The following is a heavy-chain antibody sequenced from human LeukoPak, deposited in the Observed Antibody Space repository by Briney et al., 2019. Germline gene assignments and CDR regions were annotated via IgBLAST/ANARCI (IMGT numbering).Heavy chain of an antibody. CDR2: ISVGSDVI. V-gene: IGHV3-23*01. J-gene: IGHJ4*02. D-gene: IGHD3-3*01. CDR1: GLTFSNSA. CDR3: AKDYDFWSGGFDY. Sequence: GGSLRLSCAVSGLTFSNSAMSWVRQAPGKGLEWVSAISVGSDVIYYADSVKGRFTISRDNSKNTLYLQMNSLRAEDTAVYYCAKDYDFWSGGFDYWGQGTLVTVSS.